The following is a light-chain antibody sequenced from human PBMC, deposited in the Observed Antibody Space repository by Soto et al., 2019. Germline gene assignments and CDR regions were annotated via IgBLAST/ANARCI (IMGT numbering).Light chain of an antibody. J-gene: IGKJ3*01. CDR1: QSIIGW. Sequence: DIQMTQSPSTLSASAGDRVTITCRASQSIIGWLAWYQQKPGKAPKLLIYKASSLESGVPSRFSGSGSGTEFTLTISSLQPDDFATYYCQRYNSYPFTFGPGTKVDIK. V-gene: IGKV1-5*03. CDR2: KAS. CDR3: QRYNSYPFT.